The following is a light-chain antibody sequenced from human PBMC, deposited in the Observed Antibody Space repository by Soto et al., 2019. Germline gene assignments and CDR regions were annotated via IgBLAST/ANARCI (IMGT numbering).Light chain of an antibody. CDR1: QSVSSN. CDR3: QHYNNWPFT. CDR2: GAS. J-gene: IGKJ2*01. Sequence: EIVMTQSPATLSVSPGERATLSCRASQSVSSNLAWYQQRPGQAPTLLIYGASDRATGIPARFSGSGSGTEFTLPISSVQSEDFAVYYCQHYNNWPFTFGQGTKRESK. V-gene: IGKV3-15*01.